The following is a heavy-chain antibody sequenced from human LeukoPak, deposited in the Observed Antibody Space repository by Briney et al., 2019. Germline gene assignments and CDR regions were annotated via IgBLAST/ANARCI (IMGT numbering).Heavy chain of an antibody. D-gene: IGHD1-26*01. Sequence: ASVKVSCKASGYTFTGYYMHWVRQAPGQGPEWMGWINPNSGGTNYAQKFQGRVTMTRDTSISTAYMELSRLRSDDTAVYYCARVNRYSGSYYLDYWGQGTLVTVSS. CDR1: GYTFTGYY. V-gene: IGHV1-2*02. CDR2: INPNSGGT. CDR3: ARVNRYSGSYYLDY. J-gene: IGHJ4*02.